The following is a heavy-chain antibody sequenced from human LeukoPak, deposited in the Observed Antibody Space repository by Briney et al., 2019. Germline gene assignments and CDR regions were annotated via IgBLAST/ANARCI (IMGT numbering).Heavy chain of an antibody. V-gene: IGHV4-34*01. Sequence: PSETLSLTCAAYGGSFSGYYWSWIRQPPGKGLEWIGEINHSGSTNYNPSLKSRVTISVDTSKNQFSLKLSSVTAADTAVYYCARGRYCSSTSCWNYYYGMDVWGKGTTVTVSS. CDR3: ARGRYCSSTSCWNYYYGMDV. J-gene: IGHJ6*04. CDR2: INHSGST. CDR1: GGSFSGYY. D-gene: IGHD2-2*01.